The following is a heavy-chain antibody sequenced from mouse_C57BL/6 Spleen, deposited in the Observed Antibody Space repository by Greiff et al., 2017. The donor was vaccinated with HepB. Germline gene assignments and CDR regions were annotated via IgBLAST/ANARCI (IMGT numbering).Heavy chain of an antibody. CDR3: ARADGYYAMDY. D-gene: IGHD2-3*01. V-gene: IGHV3-3*01. CDR1: GFSINSDCY. J-gene: IGHJ4*01. CDR2: TFYSGIT. Sequence: EVQRVESGPSLVRPSQTLSLTCTVTGFSINSDCYWIWIRQFPGNKLEYIGYTFYSGITYYNPSLESRTYITRDTSKNQFSLNLSSVTTEDTATYYCARADGYYAMDYWGQGTSVTVSS.